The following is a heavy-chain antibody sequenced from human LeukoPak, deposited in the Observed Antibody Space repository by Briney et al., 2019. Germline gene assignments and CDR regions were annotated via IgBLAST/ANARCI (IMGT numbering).Heavy chain of an antibody. V-gene: IGHV3-30*02. CDR2: IRYDGSNK. CDR1: GFTFSSYG. Sequence: GGSLRLSCAASGFTFSSYGMHWVRQAPGKGLEWVAFIRYDGSNKYYADSVKGRFTISRDNSKNTLYLHVNSLRPEDTAVYYCARVSSSWYQDWYFDLWGRGTLVTVSS. CDR3: ARVSSSWYQDWYFDL. J-gene: IGHJ2*01. D-gene: IGHD6-13*01.